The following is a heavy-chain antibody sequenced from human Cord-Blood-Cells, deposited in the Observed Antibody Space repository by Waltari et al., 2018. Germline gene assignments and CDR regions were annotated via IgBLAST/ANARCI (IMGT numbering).Heavy chain of an antibody. Sequence: QLQLQESGPGLVKPSETLSPTCTVSGGSITSSSYYWGWIRQPPGKGLEWIGSIYYSGSTYYNPSLKSRVTISVDTSKNQFSLKLSSVTAADTAVYYCAVTVTNWFDPWGQGTLVTVSS. CDR2: IYYSGST. CDR3: AVTVTNWFDP. D-gene: IGHD4-17*01. V-gene: IGHV4-39*01. J-gene: IGHJ5*02. CDR1: GGSITSSSYY.